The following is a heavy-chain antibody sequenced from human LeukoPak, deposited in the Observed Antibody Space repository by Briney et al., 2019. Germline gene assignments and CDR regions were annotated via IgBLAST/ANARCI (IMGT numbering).Heavy chain of an antibody. CDR1: KFTVSSNY. CDR3: ASGDCTNGICPDY. J-gene: IGHJ4*02. D-gene: IGHD2-8*01. CDR2: LYSGGIR. V-gene: IGHV3-66*02. Sequence: GGSLRRSCAGSKFTVSSNYMSWVRQAPGKGLDWVSVLYSGGIRYYAGSVQGRFTISRDSSKNTLYLQMNYLLPEDTAVYYCASGDCTNGICPDYWGQGIHVTVSS.